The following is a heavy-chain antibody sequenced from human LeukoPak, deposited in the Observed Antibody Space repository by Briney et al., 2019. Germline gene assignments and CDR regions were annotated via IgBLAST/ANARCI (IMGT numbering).Heavy chain of an antibody. CDR2: FDPEDGET. CDR3: AADGARSGPGYGDHWGYYYYGMDV. Sequence: ASVKVSCKVSGYTLTELSMHWVRQAPGKGLEWMGGFDPEDGETIYAQKFQGRVTMTEDTSTDTAYMELSSLRSEDTAVYYCAADGARSGPGYGDHWGYYYYGMDVWGQGTTVTVSS. D-gene: IGHD4-17*01. V-gene: IGHV1-24*01. J-gene: IGHJ6*02. CDR1: GYTLTELS.